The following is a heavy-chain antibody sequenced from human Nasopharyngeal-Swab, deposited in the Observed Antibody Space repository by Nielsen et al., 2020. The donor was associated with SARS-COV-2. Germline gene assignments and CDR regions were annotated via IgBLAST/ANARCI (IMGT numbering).Heavy chain of an antibody. Sequence: SETLSPTFAVHGGSFSGYYWSWIRQPPGKGLEWIGEINHSGSTNYNPSLKSRVTISVDTSKNQFSLKLSSVTAADTAVYYCARDLDVDTAMVGGDYFDYWGQGTLVTVSS. CDR1: GGSFSGYY. CDR3: ARDLDVDTAMVGGDYFDY. J-gene: IGHJ4*02. CDR2: INHSGST. V-gene: IGHV4-34*01. D-gene: IGHD5-18*01.